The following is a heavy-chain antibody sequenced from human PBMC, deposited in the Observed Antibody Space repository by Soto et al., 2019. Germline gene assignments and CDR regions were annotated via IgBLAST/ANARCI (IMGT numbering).Heavy chain of an antibody. J-gene: IGHJ6*02. CDR3: ARHRAYYDFWSGYYTKPYYGMDV. CDR2: FYPGDSDT. V-gene: IGHV5-51*01. Sequence: GESLKISCKGSGYSFTSYWIGWVRQMPGKGLEWMGIFYPGDSDTRYSPSFQGQVTISADKSISTAYLQWSSLKASDTAMYYCARHRAYYDFWSGYYTKPYYGMDVWGQGTTVTVSS. CDR1: GYSFTSYW. D-gene: IGHD3-3*01.